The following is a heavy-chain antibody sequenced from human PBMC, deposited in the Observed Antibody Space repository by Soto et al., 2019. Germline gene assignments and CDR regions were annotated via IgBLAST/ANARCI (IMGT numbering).Heavy chain of an antibody. CDR1: VLTFSSYA. CDR3: AYSSTPFDY. CDR2: ISGSGGST. J-gene: IGHJ4*02. D-gene: IGHD6-13*01. V-gene: IGHV3-23*01. Sequence: GGSLRLSCAASVLTFSSYAMSWVRQAPGKGLEWVSAISGSGGSTYYADSVKGRFTISRDNSKNTLYLQMNSLRAEDTAVYYCAYSSTPFDYWGQGTLVTVSS.